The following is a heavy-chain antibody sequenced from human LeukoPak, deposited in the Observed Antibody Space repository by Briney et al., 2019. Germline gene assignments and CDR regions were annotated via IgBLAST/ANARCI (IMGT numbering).Heavy chain of an antibody. J-gene: IGHJ1*01. CDR1: EFTFSNYW. CDR2: IKNDGKIT. V-gene: IGHV3-74*01. Sequence: PGGSLRLSCAASEFTFSNYWMHWVSQAPGKGLVWVSRIKNDGKITTYADSVKGRFTTSRDSAKNTFYLQMNSLRVEDTAVYYCLLIILGGSSQHWGQGTLVTVSS. D-gene: IGHD3-3*01. CDR3: LLIILGGSSQH.